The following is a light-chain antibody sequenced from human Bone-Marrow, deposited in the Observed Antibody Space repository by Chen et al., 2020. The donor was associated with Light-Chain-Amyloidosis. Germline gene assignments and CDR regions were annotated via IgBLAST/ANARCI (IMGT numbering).Light chain of an antibody. CDR2: EVS. Sequence: QSALTQPASVSGSPGQSITISCTGTSSDVGRDKYVSWYQQFPGKAPKLMIYEVSNRPSGVSNRFSGSKAGNTASLTISGLQADDEADYYCSSFTGSGTVFGGGTKVTVL. V-gene: IGLV2-14*01. CDR1: SSDVGRDKY. CDR3: SSFTGSGTV. J-gene: IGLJ2*01.